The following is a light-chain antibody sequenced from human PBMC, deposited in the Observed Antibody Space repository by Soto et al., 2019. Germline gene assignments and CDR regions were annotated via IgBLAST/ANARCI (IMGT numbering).Light chain of an antibody. J-gene: IGKJ1*01. Sequence: DIQMTQSPSTLAGSVGARVTITCRASQTISSWLAWYQQKPGKAPKLLIYKASTLKSGVPSRFSGSGSGTEFTLTISSLQPDDFATYYCQQYNSYSPAFGQGTKVDI. CDR2: KAS. CDR3: QQYNSYSPA. V-gene: IGKV1-5*03. CDR1: QTISSW.